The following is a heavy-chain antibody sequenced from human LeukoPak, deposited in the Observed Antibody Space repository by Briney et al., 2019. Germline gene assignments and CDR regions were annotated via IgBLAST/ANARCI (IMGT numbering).Heavy chain of an antibody. V-gene: IGHV1-2*02. CDR2: INPDSVAT. CDR1: GYTFVDYY. Sequence: GASVKVSCKASGYTFVDYYIHWVRQVPGQRLEWMGWINPDSVATNYAQNFQGRVTMTSDTSVRTAYMEVSRLRSDDTAVYYCARVSGSGWPYYYYYMDVWGKGTTVTVSS. CDR3: ARVSGSGWPYYYYYMDV. D-gene: IGHD6-19*01. J-gene: IGHJ6*03.